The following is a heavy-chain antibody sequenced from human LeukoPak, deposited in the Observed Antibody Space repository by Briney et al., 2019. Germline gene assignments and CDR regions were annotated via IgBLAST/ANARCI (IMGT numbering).Heavy chain of an antibody. J-gene: IGHJ6*03. CDR2: MNPNSGNT. D-gene: IGHD2-2*01. Sequence: ASVKVSCKASGYTFTSYDINWVRQATGQGLEWMGWMNPNSGNTGYAQKFQGRVTITRNTSISTAYMELSSLRSEDTAVYYCARGRWQPRVPAANLANYYYMDVWGKGTTVTVSS. CDR1: GYTFTSYD. CDR3: ARGRWQPRVPAANLANYYYMDV. V-gene: IGHV1-8*03.